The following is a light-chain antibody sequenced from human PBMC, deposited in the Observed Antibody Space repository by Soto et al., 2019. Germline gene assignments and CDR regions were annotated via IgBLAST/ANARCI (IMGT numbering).Light chain of an antibody. CDR1: QSVPNNY. J-gene: IGKJ1*01. Sequence: EIVLTQSPDTLSLSPGERATISCRASQSVPNNYLAWYLQKPGQAPKVLIYAAYNRATGIPDRFSGSGSGTDFTLTIRRLEPEDFAVYSCQQYGSSPTFGQGTKVDIK. CDR3: QQYGSSPT. CDR2: AAY. V-gene: IGKV3-20*01.